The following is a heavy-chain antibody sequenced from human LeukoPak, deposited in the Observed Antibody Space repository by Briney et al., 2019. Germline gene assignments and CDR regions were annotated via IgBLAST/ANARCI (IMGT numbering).Heavy chain of an antibody. CDR2: IKQDGTEK. J-gene: IGHJ4*02. CDR3: ASLDTTMVTGDY. D-gene: IGHD5-18*01. CDR1: GFTFSSYA. Sequence: PGGSLRLSCAASGFTFSSYAVSWVRQAPGKGLEWVANIKQDGTEKYYVDSVKGRFTISRDNAKNSLYLQMNSLRAEDTAVYYCASLDTTMVTGDYWGQGTLVTVSS. V-gene: IGHV3-7*01.